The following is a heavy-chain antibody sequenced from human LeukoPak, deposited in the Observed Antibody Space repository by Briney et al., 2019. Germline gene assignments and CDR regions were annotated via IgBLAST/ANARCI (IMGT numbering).Heavy chain of an antibody. CDR2: IYYSGST. CDR3: ARGSYYYDSSGYILDY. Sequence: SETLSLTCTVSGGSISSYYWSWIRQPPGKGLEWIGYIYYSGSTNYNPSLKSRVTMSVDTSKNQFSLKLSSVTAADTAVYYCARGSYYYDSSGYILDYWGQGTLVTVSS. CDR1: GGSISSYY. J-gene: IGHJ4*02. V-gene: IGHV4-59*01. D-gene: IGHD3-22*01.